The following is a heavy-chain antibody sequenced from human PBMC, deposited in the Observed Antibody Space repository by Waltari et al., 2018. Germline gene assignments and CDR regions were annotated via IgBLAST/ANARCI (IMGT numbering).Heavy chain of an antibody. J-gene: IGHJ4*02. D-gene: IGHD3-22*01. CDR2: IKQDGSDK. CDR3: ARDRGVIVY. Sequence: EVQLVESGGGLVQPGGSLRLSCATSGFTFSNYWRSWVRQDPGTGVEGVANIKQDGSDKYYVDSVKGRFTISRDNAKNSLFLQMNSLRVEDTAVYYCARDRGVIVYWGQGTLVTVSS. CDR1: GFTFSNYW. V-gene: IGHV3-7*01.